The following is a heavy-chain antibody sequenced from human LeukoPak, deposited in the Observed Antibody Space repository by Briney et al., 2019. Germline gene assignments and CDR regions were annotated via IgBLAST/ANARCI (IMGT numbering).Heavy chain of an antibody. V-gene: IGHV3-23*01. CDR3: AKGSQAMVRGVIIYYFDY. J-gene: IGHJ4*02. CDR2: ISGSGGST. CDR1: GFTFSDYY. D-gene: IGHD3-10*01. Sequence: PGGSLRLSCAASGFTFSDYYMSWVRQAPGKGLECVSAISGSGGSTYYADSVKGRFTISRDNSKNTLYLQMNSLRAEDTAVYYCAKGSQAMVRGVIIYYFDYWGQGTLVTVSS.